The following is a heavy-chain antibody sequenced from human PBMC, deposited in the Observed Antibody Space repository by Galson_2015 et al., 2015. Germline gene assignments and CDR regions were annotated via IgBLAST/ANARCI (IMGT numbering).Heavy chain of an antibody. Sequence: SLRLSCAASGFTFDDCAIHWVRQVPGKGLEWVSSITWNSGTTGYADSVEGRFTISRDNAKNSLYLQMNSLRAEDTALYYCAKGRQQYDSSGLIFDAFDVWGQGTRGTVSS. CDR3: AKGRQQYDSSGLIFDAFDV. V-gene: IGHV3-9*01. CDR1: GFTFDDCA. J-gene: IGHJ3*01. D-gene: IGHD3-22*01. CDR2: ITWNSGTT.